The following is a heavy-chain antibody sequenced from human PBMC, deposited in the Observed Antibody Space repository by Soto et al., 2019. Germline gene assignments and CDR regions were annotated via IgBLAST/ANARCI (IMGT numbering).Heavy chain of an antibody. CDR2: VSASGLNT. J-gene: IGHJ4*02. V-gene: IGHV3-23*01. CDR1: GFTFSTYA. CDR3: AKERPRRTSGYFFEY. Sequence: GGSLRLSCAASGFTFSTYAMAWVLQAPGKGLEWVSGVSASGLNTDYADPVKGRFYISRANSKNTVSLHMNSLRAEDTALYYCAKERPRRTSGYFFEYWGQGTPVIVAS.